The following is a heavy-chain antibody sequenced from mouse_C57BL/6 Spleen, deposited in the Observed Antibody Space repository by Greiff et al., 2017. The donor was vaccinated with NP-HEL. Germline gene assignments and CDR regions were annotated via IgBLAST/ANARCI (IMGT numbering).Heavy chain of an antibody. CDR1: GFNIKDYY. CDR3: ARGYSDY. Sequence: VQLQQSGAELVKPGASVKLSCTASGFNIKDYYMHWVKQRTEQGLEWIGRIDPEDGETKYDPKFQGKATITADTSSNTAYLQLSSLTSEDTAVYYCARGYSDYWGQGTLVTVSA. CDR2: IDPEDGET. J-gene: IGHJ3*01. D-gene: IGHD2-13*01. V-gene: IGHV14-2*01.